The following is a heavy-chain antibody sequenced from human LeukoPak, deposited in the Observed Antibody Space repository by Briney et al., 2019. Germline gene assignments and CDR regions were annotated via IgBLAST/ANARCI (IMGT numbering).Heavy chain of an antibody. CDR1: GGSINSYY. CDR3: ARRTYDYDTSGHYFLDY. Sequence: SESLSLTCTVSGGSINSYYWSWIRPPAGKGLEWIGRIYTSGTTNYNPSLKSRVTMSVDTPKTHFSLQLRSVTAADTAVYYCARRTYDYDTSGHYFLDYWGEGSLVTVSS. V-gene: IGHV4-4*07. CDR2: IYTSGTT. D-gene: IGHD3-22*01. J-gene: IGHJ4*02.